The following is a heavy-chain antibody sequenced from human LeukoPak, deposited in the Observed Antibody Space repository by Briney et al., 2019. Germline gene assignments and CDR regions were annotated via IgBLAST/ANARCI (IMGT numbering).Heavy chain of an antibody. CDR1: GFTFSSYG. D-gene: IGHD2-2*01. Sequence: GRSLRLSCAASGFTFSSYGMHWVRQAPGKGLEWVAVISYDGSNKYYADSVMGRFTISRDNSKNTLYLQMNSLRAEDTAVYYCAKATAAYYYYGMDVWGKGTTVTVSS. J-gene: IGHJ6*04. V-gene: IGHV3-30*18. CDR2: ISYDGSNK. CDR3: AKATAAYYYYGMDV.